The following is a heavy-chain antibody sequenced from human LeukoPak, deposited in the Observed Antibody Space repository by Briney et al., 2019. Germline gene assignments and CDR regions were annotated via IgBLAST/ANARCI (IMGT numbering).Heavy chain of an antibody. Sequence: GGSLRLSCAASGFTFNDYAMNWVRQAPGKGLEWVGLIKSKSDGGTTDFAAPVKGRFTISRDDSKNILYLQMNSLTSEDTAIYYCTQGSGYYFNYWGQGTLVTVSS. CDR3: TQGSGYYFNY. CDR1: GFTFNDYA. V-gene: IGHV3-15*07. J-gene: IGHJ4*02. CDR2: IKSKSDGGTT. D-gene: IGHD5-12*01.